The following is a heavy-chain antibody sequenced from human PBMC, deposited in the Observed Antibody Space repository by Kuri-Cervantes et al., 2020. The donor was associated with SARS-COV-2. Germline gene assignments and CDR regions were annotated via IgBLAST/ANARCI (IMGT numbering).Heavy chain of an antibody. CDR1: GFTFSSYG. CDR3: AREEDSSSSSLFDY. Sequence: GESLKISCAASGFTFSSYGMHWVRQAPGKGLEWAAVIWYDGSNKYYADSVKGRFTISRDNSKNTLYLQMNSLRAEDTAVYYCAREEDSSSSSLFDYWGQGTLVTSPQ. V-gene: IGHV3-33*01. J-gene: IGHJ4*02. D-gene: IGHD6-6*01. CDR2: IWYDGSNK.